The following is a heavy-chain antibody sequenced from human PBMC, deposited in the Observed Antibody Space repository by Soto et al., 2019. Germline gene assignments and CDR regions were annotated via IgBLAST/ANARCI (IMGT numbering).Heavy chain of an antibody. V-gene: IGHV4-39*01. J-gene: IGHJ3*02. CDR2: IYYSGST. D-gene: IGHD2-15*01. CDR3: ARRGYCSGGSCFKGAFDI. CDR1: GGSISSSSYY. Sequence: SETPSLTCTVSGGSISSSSYYWGWIRQPPGKGLEWIGSIYYSGSTYYNPSLKSRVTISVDTSKNQFSLKLSSVTAADTAVYYCARRGYCSGGSCFKGAFDIWGQGTMVTVSS.